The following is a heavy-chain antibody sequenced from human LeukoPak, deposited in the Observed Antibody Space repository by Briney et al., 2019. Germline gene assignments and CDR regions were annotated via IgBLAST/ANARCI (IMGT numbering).Heavy chain of an antibody. J-gene: IGHJ4*02. CDR2: IYYTGST. Sequence: SETLSLTCTVSGGSISNSDYYWGWIRQPPGKGLERIGSIYYTGSTYYNPSLKSRVTISVDTSNNQFYVTLSSVTAADTAIYYCTYQRGYSGYDPLHYWGQGTLVTVSS. CDR3: TYQRGYSGYDPLHY. D-gene: IGHD5-12*01. V-gene: IGHV4-39*01. CDR1: GGSISNSDYY.